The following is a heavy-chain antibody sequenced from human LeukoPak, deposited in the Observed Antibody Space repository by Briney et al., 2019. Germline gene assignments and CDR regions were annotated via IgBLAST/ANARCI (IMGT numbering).Heavy chain of an antibody. CDR1: GYTFTSYG. V-gene: IGHV1-18*01. CDR3: AANIGTTGYFDY. J-gene: IGHJ4*02. CDR2: ISAYNGNT. D-gene: IGHD5-12*01. Sequence: ASVKVSCKASGYTFTSYGISWVRQAPGQGLEWMGWISAYNGNTNYAQKLQGGVTMTTDTSTSTAYMELRSLRSDDTAVYYCAANIGTTGYFDYWGQGTLVTVSS.